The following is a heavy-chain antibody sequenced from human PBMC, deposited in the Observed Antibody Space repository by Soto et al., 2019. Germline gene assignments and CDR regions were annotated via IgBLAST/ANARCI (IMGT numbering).Heavy chain of an antibody. J-gene: IGHJ4*02. CDR1: GGSINSGGYC. V-gene: IGHV4-31*03. D-gene: IGHD5-18*01. CDR3: SRGILV. Sequence: QVQLQESGPGLVKPSQTLSLTCTVSGGSINSGGYCWSWIRQHPGKGLEWIGCISYGGSTSYNASRTRRVTISGATSKNQFSLKPGSVTAAATAVDYCSRGILVWGQGTLITVSS. CDR2: ISYGGST.